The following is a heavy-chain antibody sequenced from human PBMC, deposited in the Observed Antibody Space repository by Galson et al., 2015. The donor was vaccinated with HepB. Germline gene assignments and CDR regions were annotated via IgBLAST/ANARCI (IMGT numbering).Heavy chain of an antibody. D-gene: IGHD3-10*01. CDR3: VRDLGTVYGSGSYYLDY. V-gene: IGHV1-2*06. Sequence: SVKVSCKASGYTFTGYYMHWVRQAPGQGLEWVGRINPNSGGTNHAQKFQGRVTMTSDTSISTAYMELSRLRSDDTAVFYCVRDLGTVYGSGSYYLDYWGQGTLVTVSS. CDR1: GYTFTGYY. CDR2: INPNSGGT. J-gene: IGHJ4*02.